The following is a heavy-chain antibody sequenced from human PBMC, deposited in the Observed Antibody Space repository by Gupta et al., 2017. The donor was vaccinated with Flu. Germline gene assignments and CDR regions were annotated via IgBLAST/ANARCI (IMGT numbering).Heavy chain of an antibody. Sequence: YYMHWVRQAHGKGVEWMGWINPNSGATNYAPKFQDRVTLTRDTSISTAYMELSRLRSDDTAVYYCARDHCGDSRCYSDYWGQGTLVTDSS. CDR2: INPNSGAT. CDR3: ARDHCGDSRCYSDY. J-gene: IGHJ4*02. V-gene: IGHV1-2*02. CDR1: YY. D-gene: IGHD2-21*01.